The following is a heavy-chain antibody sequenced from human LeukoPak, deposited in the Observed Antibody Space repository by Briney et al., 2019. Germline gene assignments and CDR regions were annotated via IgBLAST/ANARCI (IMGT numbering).Heavy chain of an antibody. CDR3: AKDLELRFLEWLFY. CDR1: GFTFSSYA. CDR2: ISGSGGST. V-gene: IGHV3-23*01. J-gene: IGHJ4*02. D-gene: IGHD3-3*01. Sequence: GGSLRLSCAASGFTFSSYAMSWVRQAPGKGLEWVSAISGSGGSTYYADSVKGRFTISRDNSKNTLYLQMNSLRAEDTAVYYCAKDLELRFLEWLFYWGQGTLVTVSS.